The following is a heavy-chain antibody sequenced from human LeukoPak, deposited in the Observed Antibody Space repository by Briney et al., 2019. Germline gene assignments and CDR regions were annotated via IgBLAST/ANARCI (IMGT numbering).Heavy chain of an antibody. Sequence: ASVKVSCKASGYTFTSYGISWVRQAPGQGLEWMGWISAYNGNTNYAQKLQGRVTMTTDTSTSTAHMELRSLRSDDTAVYYCARVWESYYDILTGYPSGYFDYWGQGTLVTVSS. V-gene: IGHV1-18*01. J-gene: IGHJ4*02. CDR3: ARVWESYYDILTGYPSGYFDY. CDR2: ISAYNGNT. CDR1: GYTFTSYG. D-gene: IGHD3-9*01.